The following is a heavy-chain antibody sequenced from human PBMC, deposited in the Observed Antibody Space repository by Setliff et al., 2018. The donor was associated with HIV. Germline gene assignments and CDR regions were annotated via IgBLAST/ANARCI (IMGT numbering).Heavy chain of an antibody. CDR1: GYSISSGYH. D-gene: IGHD3-10*01. Sequence: SETLSLTCAVSGYSISSGYHWGRIWQPPGKGLEWIGSIYHSGSTYYNPSLKSRVTISVDTSKNQFSLKLSSVTAADTAVYYCARRPYYYGSGSYVYYGMDVWGQGTTVTVSS. J-gene: IGHJ6*02. CDR3: ARRPYYYGSGSYVYYGMDV. CDR2: IYHSGST. V-gene: IGHV4-38-2*01.